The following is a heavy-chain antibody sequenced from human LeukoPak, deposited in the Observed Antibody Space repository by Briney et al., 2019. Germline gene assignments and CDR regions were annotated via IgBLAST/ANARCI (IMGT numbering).Heavy chain of an antibody. J-gene: IGHJ4*02. CDR3: AKSLGNQGVIDY. V-gene: IGHV3-23*01. CDR2: VSTSGGST. D-gene: IGHD3-10*01. CDR1: GFIFRNHA. Sequence: GGSLRLSCAAPGFIFRNHAMIWVRQAPGQGLEWVSVVSTSGGSTFNTDSVKGRFSISRDNSKSTLYLEMNSLRPEDTALYYCAKSLGNQGVIDYWGQGTLVTVSS.